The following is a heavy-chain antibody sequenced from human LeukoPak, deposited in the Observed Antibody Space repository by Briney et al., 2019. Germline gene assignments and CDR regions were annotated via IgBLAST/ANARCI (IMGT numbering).Heavy chain of an antibody. Sequence: SVKVSCKASGGTFSSYAISWVRQAPGQGLEWMGGIIPIFGTANYAQKLQGRVTITADESTSTAYMELSSLRSEDAAVYYCARGSYYYGSGSSYPWEYFDYWGQGTLVTVSS. D-gene: IGHD3-10*01. CDR3: ARGSYYYGSGSSYPWEYFDY. J-gene: IGHJ4*02. CDR2: IIPIFGTA. V-gene: IGHV1-69*01. CDR1: GGTFSSYA.